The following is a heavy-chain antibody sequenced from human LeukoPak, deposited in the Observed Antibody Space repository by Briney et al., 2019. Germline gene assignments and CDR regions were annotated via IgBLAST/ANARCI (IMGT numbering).Heavy chain of an antibody. CDR3: AREDSSGLDY. CDR1: GFTFSSYA. V-gene: IGHV3-48*03. J-gene: IGHJ4*02. Sequence: GGSLRLSCAASGFTFSSYAMSWVRQAPGKGLEWVSYISSSGSTIYYADSVKGRFTISRDNAKNSLYLQMNSLRAEDTAIYYCAREDSSGLDYWGQGTLVTVSS. D-gene: IGHD6-19*01. CDR2: ISSSGSTI.